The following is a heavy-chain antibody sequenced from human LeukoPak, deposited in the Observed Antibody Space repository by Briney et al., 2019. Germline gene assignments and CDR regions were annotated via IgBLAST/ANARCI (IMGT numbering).Heavy chain of an antibody. V-gene: IGHV3-53*01. CDR2: VYGDYNA. CDR1: GFTVSSNY. D-gene: IGHD1-26*01. J-gene: IGHJ4*02. CDR3: ARGIVGVIPIDY. Sequence: GGSLRLSCAASGFTVSSNYMAWVRQAPGKGLEWVSFVYGDYNAYYADSVKGRFTISRDNSANTLYLRMNSLRVEDTAVYYCARGIVGVIPIDYWGQGTLVTVSS.